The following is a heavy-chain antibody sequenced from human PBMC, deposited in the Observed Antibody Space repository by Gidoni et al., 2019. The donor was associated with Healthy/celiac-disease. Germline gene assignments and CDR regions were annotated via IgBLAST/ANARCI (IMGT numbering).Heavy chain of an antibody. D-gene: IGHD6-6*01. CDR2: INHSGST. Sequence: QVQLQQWGAGLLKPSETLSLTCAVYGGSFSGYSWSWIRQPPGKGLELIGEINHSGSTNYNPSLKSRVNISVDTAKNQFSLKLSSVTAADTAVYYCARGRGSSSGRYFDLWGRGTLVTVSS. J-gene: IGHJ2*01. CDR1: GGSFSGYS. V-gene: IGHV4-34*01. CDR3: ARGRGSSSGRYFDL.